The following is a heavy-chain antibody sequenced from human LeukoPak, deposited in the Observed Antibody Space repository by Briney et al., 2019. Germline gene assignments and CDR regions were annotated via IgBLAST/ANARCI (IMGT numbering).Heavy chain of an antibody. CDR3: ARTPGVLWFGELWS. CDR1: GDSISSGDYY. CDR2: IYTSGST. J-gene: IGHJ4*02. V-gene: IGHV4-61*02. D-gene: IGHD3-10*01. Sequence: SETLSLTCTVSGDSISSGDYYWSYIRQPAGKGLEYIGRIYTSGSTNYNPSLKSRVTMSVDTSKNQFSLKLSSVTAADTAVYYCARTPGVLWFGELWSWGQGTLVTVSS.